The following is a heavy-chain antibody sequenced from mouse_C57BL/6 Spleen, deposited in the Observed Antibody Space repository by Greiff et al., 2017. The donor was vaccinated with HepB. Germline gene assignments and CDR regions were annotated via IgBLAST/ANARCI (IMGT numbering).Heavy chain of an antibody. CDR3: ARSTGALFDY. V-gene: IGHV1-55*01. CDR2: IYPGSGST. D-gene: IGHD1-1*01. Sequence: VQLQQPGAELVKPGASVTMSCKASGYTFTSYWITWVKQMPGQGLEWIGDIYPGSGSTNYNEKFKSKATLTVDTSSSTAYMQRSSLTSEDSAVYYCARSTGALFDYWGQGTTLTVSS. J-gene: IGHJ2*01. CDR1: GYTFTSYW.